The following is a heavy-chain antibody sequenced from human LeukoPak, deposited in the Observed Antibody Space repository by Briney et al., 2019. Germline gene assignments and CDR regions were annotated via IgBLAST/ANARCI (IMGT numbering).Heavy chain of an antibody. J-gene: IGHJ6*02. Sequence: GASVKVSCKASGYTFTGYYMHWVRQAPGQGLEWMGWINPNSGGTNYAQKFQGWVTMTRDTSIRTAYMELSRLRSDDTAVYYCARDHSSGWYSPYYYYGMDVWGQGTTVTVSS. D-gene: IGHD6-19*01. CDR3: ARDHSSGWYSPYYYYGMDV. CDR2: INPNSGGT. V-gene: IGHV1-2*04. CDR1: GYTFTGYY.